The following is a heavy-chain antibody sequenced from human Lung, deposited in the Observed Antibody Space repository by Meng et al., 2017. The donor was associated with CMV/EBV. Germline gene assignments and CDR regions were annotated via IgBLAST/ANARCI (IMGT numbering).Heavy chain of an antibody. CDR1: GFSLSAPGMR. CDR2: IDWDDDK. Sequence: XLVXPTPTLTLTCSFFGFSLSAPGMRVSWIRQPPGGALEWLARIDWDDDKFYSPSLKTRLSISKVTSKNQVVLRMTNMDPVDTATYYCARIDFWGGIDVFDIWXQGIXVTVSS. J-gene: IGHJ3*02. D-gene: IGHD3-3*01. CDR3: ARIDFWGGIDVFDI. V-gene: IGHV2-70D*14.